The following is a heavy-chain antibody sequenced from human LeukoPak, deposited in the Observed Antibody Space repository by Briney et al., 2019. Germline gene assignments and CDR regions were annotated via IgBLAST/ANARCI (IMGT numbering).Heavy chain of an antibody. CDR1: GGTFSSYT. J-gene: IGHJ5*02. CDR3: ARERANLQNWFDP. CDR2: IIPILGIA. V-gene: IGHV1-69*04. Sequence: SVKVSCKASGGTFSSYTISWVRQAPGQGLEWMGRIIPILGIANYAQKFQGRVTITVDKSTSTAYMELSSLRSEDTAVYYCARERANLQNWFDPWGQGTLVTVSS.